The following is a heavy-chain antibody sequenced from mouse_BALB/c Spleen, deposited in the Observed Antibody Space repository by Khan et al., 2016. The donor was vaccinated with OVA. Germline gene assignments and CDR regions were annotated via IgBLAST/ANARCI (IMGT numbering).Heavy chain of an antibody. D-gene: IGHD2-1*01. Sequence: QVQLQQSGAELVKPGASVKLSCKTSGYTFTSYWIQWVKQRPGQGLGWIGQIFPGTGTTYYNENFKGKATLTVDTSSSTADMQVSSLTSEDSSVYFCARGYFGNYEFVYWGQGTLVTVSP. J-gene: IGHJ3*01. CDR3: ARGYFGNYEFVY. CDR1: GYTFTSYW. V-gene: IGHV1S132*01. CDR2: IFPGTGTT.